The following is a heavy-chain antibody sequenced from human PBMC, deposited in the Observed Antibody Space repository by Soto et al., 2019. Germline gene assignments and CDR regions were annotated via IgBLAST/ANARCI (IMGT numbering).Heavy chain of an antibody. J-gene: IGHJ4*02. V-gene: IGHV3-9*01. CDR3: AISTDRGGRTTFIY. CDR1: GFTFDDNA. Sequence: LRLSSAVAGFTFDDNAMHWVRQAPEKGLEWVSGINWKSDIGYADSLKGRFTISRDNAENSLYLQMNSLRAEDTALYYCAISTDRGGRTTFIYWGQGTQVTVSS. D-gene: IGHD3-16*01. CDR2: INWKSDI.